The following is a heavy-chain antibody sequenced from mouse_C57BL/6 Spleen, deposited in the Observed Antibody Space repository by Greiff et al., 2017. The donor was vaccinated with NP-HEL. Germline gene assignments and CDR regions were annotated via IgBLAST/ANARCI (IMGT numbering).Heavy chain of an antibody. CDR2: IYPGSGNT. D-gene: IGHD1-1*01. V-gene: IGHV1-76*01. CDR1: GYTFTDYY. CDR3: AGYGSSLYAMDY. Sequence: VQLQQSGAELVRPGASVKLSCKASGYTFTDYYINWVKQRPGQGLEWIARIYPGSGNTYYNEKFKGKATLTAEKSSSTAYMQLSSLTSEDSAVYFCAGYGSSLYAMDYWGQGTSVTVSS. J-gene: IGHJ4*01.